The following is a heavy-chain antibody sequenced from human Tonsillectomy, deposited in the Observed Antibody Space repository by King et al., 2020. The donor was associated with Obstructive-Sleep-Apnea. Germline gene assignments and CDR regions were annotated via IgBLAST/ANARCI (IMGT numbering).Heavy chain of an antibody. CDR2: IYETGST. D-gene: IGHD1-26*01. J-gene: IGHJ4*02. V-gene: IGHV4-31*03. CDR1: GGSITGGGHY. Sequence: VQLQESGPGLVKPSQTLSLTCNVSGGSITGGGHYWTWIRQYPGKGLEWIGYIYETGSTYYHPSLRGRATISVDRSKNQFSLKLNSVTAADTAVYYCARDGKQGPFDYWGRGTLVTVSS. CDR3: ARDGKQGPFDY.